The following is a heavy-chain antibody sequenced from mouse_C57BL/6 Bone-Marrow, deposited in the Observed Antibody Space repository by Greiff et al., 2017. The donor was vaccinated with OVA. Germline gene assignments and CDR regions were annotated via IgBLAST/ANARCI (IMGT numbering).Heavy chain of an antibody. J-gene: IGHJ1*03. D-gene: IGHD1-1*01. CDR3: ARAPYYYSLGYWYFDV. Sequence: EVQLVESGPGMVKPSQSLSLTCTVTGYSITSGYDWHWIRHFPGNKLEWMGYISYSGSTNYNPSLKSRISITHDTSKNHFFLKLNSVTTEDTATYYCARAPYYYSLGYWYFDVWGTGTTVTVSS. CDR1: GYSITSGYD. CDR2: ISYSGST. V-gene: IGHV3-1*01.